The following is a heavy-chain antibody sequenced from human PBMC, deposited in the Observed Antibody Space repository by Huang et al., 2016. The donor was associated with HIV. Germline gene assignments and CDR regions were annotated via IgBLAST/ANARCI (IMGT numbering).Heavy chain of an antibody. J-gene: IGHJ4*02. CDR1: GFTFNNYA. D-gene: IGHD3-10*01. CDR2: TSGKGGST. CDR3: AKGIKSSGSYYFDY. V-gene: IGHV3-23*01. Sequence: EVQLLESGGGLVQPGGSLRLSCAASGFTFNNYAMNGVRQAPGKGLGGVSTTSGKGGSTYYADSVKGRFTISRDNSKNTLYLHMNSLRVEDTAVYYCAKGIKSSGSYYFDYWGQGTLVTVSS.